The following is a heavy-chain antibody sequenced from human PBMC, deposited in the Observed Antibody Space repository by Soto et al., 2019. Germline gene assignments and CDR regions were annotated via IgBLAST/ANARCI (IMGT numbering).Heavy chain of an antibody. CDR2: IFHSGSS. D-gene: IGHD6-19*01. CDR3: ARAPGLGVADIDY. J-gene: IGHJ4*02. CDR1: GGSVTGFD. Sequence: PSETLSLTCTVSGGSVTGFDWSWIRQPPGKRLGWIGYIFHSGSSNYNPSLKSRVTISVDTSKSQVSLRLTSVTAADTAVYYCARAPGLGVADIDYWGRGTLVTVSS. V-gene: IGHV4-59*02.